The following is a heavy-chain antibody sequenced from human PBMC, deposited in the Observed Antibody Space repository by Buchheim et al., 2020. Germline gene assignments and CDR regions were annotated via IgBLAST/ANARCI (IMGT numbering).Heavy chain of an antibody. CDR1: GFTFSSYS. V-gene: IGHV3-21*01. Sequence: EVQLVESGGGLVKPEGSLRLSCAASGFTFSSYSMNWVRQAPGKGLEWVSSISSSSSYIYYADSVKGRFTISRDNAKNSLYLQMNSLRAEDTAVYYCARGGAGTRLYYYYYYMDVWGKGTT. J-gene: IGHJ6*03. D-gene: IGHD3-10*01. CDR2: ISSSSSYI. CDR3: ARGGAGTRLYYYYYYMDV.